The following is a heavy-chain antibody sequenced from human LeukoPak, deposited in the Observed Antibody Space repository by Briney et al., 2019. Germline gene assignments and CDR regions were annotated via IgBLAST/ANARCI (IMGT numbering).Heavy chain of an antibody. J-gene: IGHJ4*02. V-gene: IGHV3-11*04. CDR3: ARDDPAYYDSSGYCDY. CDR2: IRSSGINI. D-gene: IGHD3-22*01. Sequence: KPGGSLRLSCAASGFTFSDYYMSWIRQAPGKGLEWVSYIRSSGINIYYADSVKGRFTISRDNAKTSLYLQMTSLRAEDTAVYYCARDDPAYYDSSGYCDYWGQGTLVTVSS. CDR1: GFTFSDYY.